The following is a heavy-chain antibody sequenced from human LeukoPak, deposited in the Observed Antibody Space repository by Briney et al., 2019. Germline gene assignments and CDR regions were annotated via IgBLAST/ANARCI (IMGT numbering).Heavy chain of an antibody. CDR2: IYYSGST. CDR3: ARESYDILNGYSYYFDY. J-gene: IGHJ4*02. CDR1: AGSISSYY. V-gene: IGHV4-59*01. Sequence: PSETLSLTCTVSAGSISSYYWSWIRQPPGKGLEWIGYIYYSGSTNYNPSLKNRVTISVDTSKNQFSLKLSSVTAAATAVSYCARESYDILNGYSYYFDYWGQGTLVTVSS. D-gene: IGHD3-9*01.